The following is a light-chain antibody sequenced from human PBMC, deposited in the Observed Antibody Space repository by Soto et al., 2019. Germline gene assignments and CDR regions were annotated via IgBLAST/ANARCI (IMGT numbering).Light chain of an antibody. CDR1: QTVSSTY. CDR3: QQYGISLYT. J-gene: IGKJ2*01. CDR2: AES. Sequence: EVVLTQSPGTLSLSPGDRATLSCRASQTVSSTYLAWYQQKPGQAPRLLIYAESTRGTVIPDRFSGSGSGTDFTLTISRLEPEDFAMYYCQQYGISLYTFGQGTKLEIK. V-gene: IGKV3-20*01.